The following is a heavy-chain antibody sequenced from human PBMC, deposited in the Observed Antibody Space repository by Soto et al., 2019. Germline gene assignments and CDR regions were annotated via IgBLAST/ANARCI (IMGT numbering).Heavy chain of an antibody. CDR2: IYDSGRT. V-gene: IGHV4-39*01. D-gene: IGHD1-26*01. Sequence: SETLSLTCTVSGGSISSSSYYWGWIRQPPGKGLEWIGSIYDSGRTYYNPSLKSRVTIFADTSKNQFSLKLSSVTAADTAVYYCARTVGATPTDYWGQGTLVTVSS. J-gene: IGHJ4*02. CDR1: GGSISSSSYY. CDR3: ARTVGATPTDY.